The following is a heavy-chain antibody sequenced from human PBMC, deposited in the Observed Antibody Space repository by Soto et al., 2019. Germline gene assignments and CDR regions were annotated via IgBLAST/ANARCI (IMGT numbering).Heavy chain of an antibody. V-gene: IGHV6-1*01. Sequence: KQSQTLSLTCAISGDSVSSNSAAWNWIRQSPSRGLEWLGRTYYRSKWYNDYAVSVKSRITINPDTSKNQFSLQLNSVTPEDTAVYYCARVWVGATCSAPAYYGMDVWGQGTTVTVSS. D-gene: IGHD1-26*01. CDR2: TYYRSKWYN. CDR1: GDSVSSNSAA. CDR3: ARVWVGATCSAPAYYGMDV. J-gene: IGHJ6*02.